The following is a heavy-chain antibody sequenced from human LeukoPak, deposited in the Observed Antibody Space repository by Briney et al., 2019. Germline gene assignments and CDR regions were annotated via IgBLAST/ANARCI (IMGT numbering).Heavy chain of an antibody. Sequence: PSETLSLTCTVSGGSISSYYWSWIRQPPGKGLEWIGYIYYSGSTNYNPSLKSRVTISVDTSKNQFSLKLSSVTAADTAVYYCASHNWDSPFDYWGQGTLVTVSS. CDR3: ASHNWDSPFDY. J-gene: IGHJ4*02. CDR2: IYYSGST. D-gene: IGHD1-1*01. V-gene: IGHV4-59*01. CDR1: GGSISSYY.